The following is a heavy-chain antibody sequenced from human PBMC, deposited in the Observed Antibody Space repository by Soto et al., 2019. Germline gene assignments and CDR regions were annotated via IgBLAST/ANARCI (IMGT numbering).Heavy chain of an antibody. CDR2: IYYSGAI. Sequence: ETLSLTCTVSGGSINSNNYYWGWVREPPGKRLEWIGSIYYSGAIYHNPSLKSRVTISVDTSNNHFSLEMTSVTAADTAMYYXARHVDDRIVGVSTFDHWGQGTLVTVS. CDR3: ARHVDDRIVGVSTFDH. D-gene: IGHD1-26*01. J-gene: IGHJ4*02. V-gene: IGHV4-39*01. CDR1: GGSINSNNYY.